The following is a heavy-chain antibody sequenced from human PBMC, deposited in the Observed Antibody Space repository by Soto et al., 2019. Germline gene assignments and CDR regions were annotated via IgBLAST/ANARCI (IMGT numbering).Heavy chain of an antibody. V-gene: IGHV1-69*01. CDR1: GGTLRSYA. Sequence: GASVKVSCEASGGTLRSYAISFVRQAPGQGLEWVGGIIPIFGTANYAQKFQGRVTITADESTSTAYMELSSLRSEDTAVYYCARAGDSSGYYYDDYYYYGMDVWGQGTTVTVS. J-gene: IGHJ6*02. CDR3: ARAGDSSGYYYDDYYYYGMDV. D-gene: IGHD3-22*01. CDR2: IIPIFGTA.